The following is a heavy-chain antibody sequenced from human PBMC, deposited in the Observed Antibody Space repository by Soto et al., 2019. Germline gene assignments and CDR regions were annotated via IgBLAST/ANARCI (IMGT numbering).Heavy chain of an antibody. CDR2: IYYSGST. V-gene: IGHV4-39*01. Sequence: QLQLQESGPGLVKPSETLSLTCTVSGGSISSSSYYWGWIRQPPGKGLEWLGSIYYSGSTYYNPSLKSRVTISVDTSKSQFAMKLSSVTAGDKAEYYCARHEKVVAATVDYWGQGTLVTVSS. D-gene: IGHD2-15*01. CDR1: GGSISSSSYY. CDR3: ARHEKVVAATVDY. J-gene: IGHJ4*02.